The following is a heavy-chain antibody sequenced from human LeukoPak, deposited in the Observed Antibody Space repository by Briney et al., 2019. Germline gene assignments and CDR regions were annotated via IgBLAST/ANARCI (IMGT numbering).Heavy chain of an antibody. V-gene: IGHV1-2*02. J-gene: IGHJ4*02. CDR3: ATFWSWDY. D-gene: IGHD3-3*01. CDR2: INPNSGGT. CDR1: AYTFTGYY. Sequence: SVKLSCKASAYTFTGYYMHWMRHAPGQGLEWMGWINPNSGGTNYAQKFQGRVTMTRDTSITTTYMELSRLRSEDPAVYYWATFWSWDYWGEGTMVSVSS.